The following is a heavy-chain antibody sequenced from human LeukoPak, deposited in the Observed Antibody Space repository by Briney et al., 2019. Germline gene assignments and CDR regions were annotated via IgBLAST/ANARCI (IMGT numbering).Heavy chain of an antibody. CDR3: ARDRWYCRSTSCQSVYYYYGMDV. J-gene: IGHJ6*02. D-gene: IGHD2-2*01. Sequence: GGSLRLSCAASGFTFSSYAMSWVRQAPGKGLEWVSAITGSGGSTYYADSVKGRFTISRDNSKNTLYLQMNSLRAEDTAVFYCARDRWYCRSTSCQSVYYYYGMDVWGQGTTVTVSS. CDR1: GFTFSSYA. CDR2: ITGSGGST. V-gene: IGHV3-23*01.